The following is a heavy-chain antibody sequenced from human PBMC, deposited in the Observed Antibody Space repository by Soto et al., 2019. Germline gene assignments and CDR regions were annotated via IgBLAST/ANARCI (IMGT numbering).Heavy chain of an antibody. CDR1: GFTFSNYE. V-gene: IGHV3-48*03. CDR2: ISVTSSHI. J-gene: IGHJ4*02. D-gene: IGHD3-22*01. CDR3: ARENYDVSGYFLDF. Sequence: EVQLVESGGGLAQPGGSLRLSCAASGFTFSNYEMSWVRQAPGKGREWVSFISVTSSHIYYADSVKGRFTISRDNAKNSLYLQMNSLRAEDTALYHCARENYDVSGYFLDFWGQGTLVTVSS.